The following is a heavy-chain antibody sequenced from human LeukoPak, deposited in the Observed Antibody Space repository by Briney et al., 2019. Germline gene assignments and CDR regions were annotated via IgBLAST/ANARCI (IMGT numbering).Heavy chain of an antibody. D-gene: IGHD6-19*01. CDR2: FDPEDGET. CDR3: ATKGQWLVGPFGN. J-gene: IGHJ4*02. V-gene: IGHV1-24*01. CDR1: RYTLTQLF. Sequence: GAPVKASCTVSRYTLTQLFMQSVRQAPGNRREWRGGFDPEDGETIYAQKFRGRVTMTEETSTDTDYMELSSVRSEDTAVYYCATKGQWLVGPFGNWGQGTLVTVSS.